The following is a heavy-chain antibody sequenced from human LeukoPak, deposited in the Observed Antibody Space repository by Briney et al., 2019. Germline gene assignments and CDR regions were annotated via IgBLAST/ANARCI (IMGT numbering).Heavy chain of an antibody. Sequence: QPGGSLRLSCVASGFSFSSYAMHWVRQAPGKGLEWVAVISDDGSIKNYANSVKGRFTISRDNAKNSLYLQMNSLRAEDTAVYYCAKKGILKEWYFDYWGQGTLVTVSS. CDR1: GFSFSSYA. D-gene: IGHD3-3*01. V-gene: IGHV3-30*04. CDR2: ISDDGSIK. CDR3: AKKGILKEWYFDY. J-gene: IGHJ4*02.